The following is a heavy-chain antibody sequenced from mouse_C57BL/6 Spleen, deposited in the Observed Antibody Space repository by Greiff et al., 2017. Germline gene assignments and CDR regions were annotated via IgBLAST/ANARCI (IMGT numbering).Heavy chain of an antibody. CDR3: ARGGSNYFDY. D-gene: IGHD1-1*01. Sequence: VKLQESGTELVKPGASVKLSCTASGYTFTSYWLHWVKQRPGQGLEWIGNINPSNGGTNYNEKFKSKATLTVDKSSSTAYMQLSSLTSEDSAVYYCARGGSNYFDYWGQGTTLTVSS. V-gene: IGHV1-53*01. CDR1: GYTFTSYW. J-gene: IGHJ2*01. CDR2: INPSNGGT.